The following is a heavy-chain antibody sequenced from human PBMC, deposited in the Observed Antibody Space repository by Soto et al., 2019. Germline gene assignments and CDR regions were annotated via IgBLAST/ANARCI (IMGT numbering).Heavy chain of an antibody. Sequence: GSLRLSCAASGFTFSSYAMSWVRQAPGKGLEWVSSISGSGGGTYYADSVKGRFTFSRDNSKNTLYLQMNSLRAEDTAVYYCAKFGMATTKRSPPYYIDYWGQGALVTVSS. J-gene: IGHJ4*02. V-gene: IGHV3-23*01. CDR2: ISGSGGGT. CDR3: AKFGMATTKRSPPYYIDY. D-gene: IGHD1-1*01. CDR1: GFTFSSYA.